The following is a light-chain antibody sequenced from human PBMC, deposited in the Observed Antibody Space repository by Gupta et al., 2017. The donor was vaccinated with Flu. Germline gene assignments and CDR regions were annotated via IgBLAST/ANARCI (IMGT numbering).Light chain of an antibody. CDR3: QQRSSWRDT. Sequence: EIVLTQSPATLSSSPGERATLSCRASHGIGTFLAWYQQKPGQAPRLLIYDASKRATDIPGRFSGSGSGTDFTLTISGLEPEDFAIYYCQQRSSWRDTFGGGTKVEIK. CDR2: DAS. J-gene: IGKJ4*01. CDR1: HGIGTF. V-gene: IGKV3-11*01.